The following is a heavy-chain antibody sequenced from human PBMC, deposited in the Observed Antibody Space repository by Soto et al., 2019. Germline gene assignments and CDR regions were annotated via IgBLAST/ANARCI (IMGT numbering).Heavy chain of an antibody. CDR3: AKFAEYGHSKRDSEY. CDR1: GFTFNPYG. V-gene: IGHV3-30*18. CDR2: ISHDGSHK. D-gene: IGHD6-6*01. Sequence: QVQLVESGGGVVQPGRSLRLSCVASGFTFNPYGMHWVRQAPGKGLEWVAVISHDGSHKHYGDSVQGRFTISRDNSKNTLYLQMNSLRAEDTAVYYCAKFAEYGHSKRDSEYWGQGTLVTVSS. J-gene: IGHJ4*02.